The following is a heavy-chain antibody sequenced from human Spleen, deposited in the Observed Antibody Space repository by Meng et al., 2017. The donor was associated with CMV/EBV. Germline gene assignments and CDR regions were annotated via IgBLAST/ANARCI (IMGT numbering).Heavy chain of an antibody. V-gene: IGHV3-48*03. CDR2: ISSSGRPT. CDR3: AREREDAFDI. J-gene: IGHJ3*02. Sequence: GESLRLSCAASGFTFSAYEMSWVRQAPGKGLEWVSCISSSGRPTYYADSLKGRFTISRDNAKNSLYRQMNSLRAEDTAVYYCAREREDAFDIWGQGTMVTVSS. CDR1: GFTFSAYE.